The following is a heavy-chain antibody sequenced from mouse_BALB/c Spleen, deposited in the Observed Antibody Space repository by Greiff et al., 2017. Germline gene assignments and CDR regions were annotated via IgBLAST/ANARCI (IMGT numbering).Heavy chain of an antibody. V-gene: IGHV6-6*02. CDR2: IRLKSNNYAT. CDR3: TRGGQYYFDY. Sequence: EVQGVESGGGLVQPGGSMKLSCVASGFTFSNYWMNWVRQSPEKGLEWVAEIRLKSNNYATHYAESVKGRFTISRDDSKSSVYLQMNNLRAEDTGIYYCTRGGQYYFDYWGQGTTLTVSS. J-gene: IGHJ2*01. D-gene: IGHD1-1*02. CDR1: GFTFSNYW.